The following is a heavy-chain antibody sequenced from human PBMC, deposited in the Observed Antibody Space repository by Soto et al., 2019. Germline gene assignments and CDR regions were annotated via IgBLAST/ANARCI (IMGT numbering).Heavy chain of an antibody. CDR2: ISSGSTI. Sequence: PGGSLRLSCAASGFTFSDYYMSWIRQAPGKGLEWVSYISSGSTIYYADSVKGRFTISRDNAKNSLYLQMNSLRAEDTAVYYCARDQYYYGSGSYPYYYYGMDVWGQGTTVTVSS. J-gene: IGHJ6*02. D-gene: IGHD3-10*01. CDR1: GFTFSDYY. CDR3: ARDQYYYGSGSYPYYYYGMDV. V-gene: IGHV3-11*01.